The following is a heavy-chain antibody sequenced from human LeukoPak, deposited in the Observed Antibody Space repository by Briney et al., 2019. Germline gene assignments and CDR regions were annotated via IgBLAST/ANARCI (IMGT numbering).Heavy chain of an antibody. J-gene: IGHJ4*02. Sequence: GGSLRLSCAASGFTFSSYAMSWLRQAPGKGREWVSAISGSGGSTYFADSVKGRFTISRDNSKNTLYLQMNSLRAEDTAVYYCAKDEGFLDYWGQGTLVTVSS. CDR3: AKDEGFLDY. CDR1: GFTFSSYA. D-gene: IGHD2-15*01. V-gene: IGHV3-23*01. CDR2: ISGSGGST.